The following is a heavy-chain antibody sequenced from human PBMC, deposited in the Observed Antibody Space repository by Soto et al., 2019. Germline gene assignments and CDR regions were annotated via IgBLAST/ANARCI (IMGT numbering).Heavy chain of an antibody. CDR1: GYSFSNYG. V-gene: IGHV1-18*01. J-gene: IGHJ4*02. Sequence: QVQLVQSGAEVKKPGASVKVSCKASGYSFSNYGISWVRQAPGQGLEWMGWITADNGNTNFAQKVQGRVTMTTDTSTSTAYMELRSLTYDDTAMSFCARRVDCSGGSCYADYWGQGTLVTVSS. CDR2: ITADNGNT. CDR3: ARRVDCSGGSCYADY. D-gene: IGHD2-15*01.